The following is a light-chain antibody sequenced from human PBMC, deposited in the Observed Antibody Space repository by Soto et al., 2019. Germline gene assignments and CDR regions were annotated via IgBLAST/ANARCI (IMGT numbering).Light chain of an antibody. J-gene: IGKJ4*01. CDR2: GAS. CDR1: QSVSSN. Sequence: EIVMTQSPATLSVSPGERATLSCRASQSVSSNLAWYQQKPGQAPRLLIYGASTSATGIPARFSGSGSGTEFTVTISSLQSEDFAVYYCQQYNNWPPLTFGGGTKVEIK. V-gene: IGKV3-15*01. CDR3: QQYNNWPPLT.